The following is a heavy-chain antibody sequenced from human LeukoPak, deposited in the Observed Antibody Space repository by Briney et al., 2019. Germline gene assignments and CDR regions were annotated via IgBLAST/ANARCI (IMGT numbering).Heavy chain of an antibody. CDR1: GXTFSSYW. J-gene: IGHJ4*02. CDR2: IKQDGSEK. V-gene: IGHV3-7*05. Sequence: GGSLRLSCAASGXTFSSYWMSWVRQAPGKGREWVANIKQDGSEKYYVDSVKGRFTISRDNAKNSLYLQMNSLRAEDTAVYYCARFRYYDSSGYYYYFDYWGQGTLVTVSS. D-gene: IGHD3-22*01. CDR3: ARFRYYDSSGYYYYFDY.